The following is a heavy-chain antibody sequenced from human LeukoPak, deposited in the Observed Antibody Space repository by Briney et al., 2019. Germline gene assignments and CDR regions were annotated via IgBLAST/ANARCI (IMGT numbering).Heavy chain of an antibody. Sequence: GASVKVSCKASGYTFTSYYMHWVRQAPGQGPEWTGIINPSGGARSYAPKFQGRVTVTRDTSTSTVYMELSSLRSEDTGVYYCARPALYSDAFDIWGQGTMVTVSS. V-gene: IGHV1-46*01. J-gene: IGHJ3*02. CDR3: ARPALYSDAFDI. CDR1: GYTFTSYY. CDR2: INPSGGAR. D-gene: IGHD1-26*01.